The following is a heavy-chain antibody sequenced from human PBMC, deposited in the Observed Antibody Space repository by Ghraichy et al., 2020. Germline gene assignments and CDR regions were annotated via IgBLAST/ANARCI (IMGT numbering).Heavy chain of an antibody. V-gene: IGHV1-69*13. CDR2: IIPIFGTA. CDR1: GGTFSSYA. Sequence: SVKVSCKASGGTFSSYAISWVRQAPGQGLEWMGGIIPIFGTANYAQKFQGRVTITADESTSTAYMELSSLRSEDTAVYYCAEQWLDEGSFDYWGQGTLVTVSS. D-gene: IGHD6-19*01. CDR3: AEQWLDEGSFDY. J-gene: IGHJ4*02.